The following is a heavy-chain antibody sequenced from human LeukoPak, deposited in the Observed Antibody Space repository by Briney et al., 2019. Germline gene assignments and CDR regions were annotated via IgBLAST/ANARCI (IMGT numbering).Heavy chain of an antibody. CDR2: IIPILGIA. D-gene: IGHD3-16*02. CDR1: VGTFSIYA. Sequence: ASVTVSYTPSVGTFSIYAISSVRQAPGHGREWMGRIIPILGIANYAEKFQGRVTIAEGKSTSTAYMELSSLRSEETAVYYCASVITFGGVIVSDAFDIWGQGTMVTVSS. CDR3: ASVITFGGVIVSDAFDI. V-gene: IGHV1-69*04. J-gene: IGHJ3*02.